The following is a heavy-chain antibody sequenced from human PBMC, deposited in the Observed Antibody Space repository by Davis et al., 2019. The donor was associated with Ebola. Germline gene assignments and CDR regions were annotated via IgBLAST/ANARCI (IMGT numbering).Heavy chain of an antibody. Sequence: SEILSLTCTVSGGSISSYYWSWIRQPPGKGLEWIGYIYYSGSTNYNPSLKSRVTISVDTSKNQFSLKLSSVTAADTAVYYCARDFRYSYGFYYYYYMDVWGKGTTVTVSS. J-gene: IGHJ6*03. CDR3: ARDFRYSYGFYYYYYMDV. CDR2: IYYSGST. D-gene: IGHD5-18*01. CDR1: GGSISSYY. V-gene: IGHV4-59*12.